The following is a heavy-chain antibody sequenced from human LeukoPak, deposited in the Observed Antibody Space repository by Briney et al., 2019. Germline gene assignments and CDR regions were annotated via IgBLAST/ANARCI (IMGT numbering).Heavy chain of an antibody. D-gene: IGHD5/OR15-5a*01. CDR1: GFSFSSFS. CDR2: TSGSGQST. V-gene: IGHV3-23*01. CDR3: AKYGNVYQSFYMDV. Sequence: GGSLRLSCAASGFSFSSFSMNWVRQAPGKGLEWVSGTSGSGQSTYYADSVEGRFTISRDNAKNTLYLQMNSLRAEDTAVYYCAKYGNVYQSFYMDVWGKGTTVTVSS. J-gene: IGHJ6*03.